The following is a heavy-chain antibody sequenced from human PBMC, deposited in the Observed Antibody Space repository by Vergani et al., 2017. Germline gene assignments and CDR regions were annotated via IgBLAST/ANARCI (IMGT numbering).Heavy chain of an antibody. J-gene: IGHJ4*02. CDR3: ARDRRGVDRTDYYGSGSEY. Sequence: QVQLVQSGAEVKKPGASVKVSCKASGYTFTSYGISWVRQAPGQGLEWMGWISAYNGNTNYAQKLQGRVTMTTDTSTSTAYMELRSLRADDTAVYYCARDRRGVDRTDYYGSGSEYWGQGTLVTVSS. CDR2: ISAYNGNT. CDR1: GYTFTSYG. D-gene: IGHD3-10*01. V-gene: IGHV1-18*01.